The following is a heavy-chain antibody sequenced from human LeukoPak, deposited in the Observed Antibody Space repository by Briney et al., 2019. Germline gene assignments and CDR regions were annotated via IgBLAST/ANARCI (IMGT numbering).Heavy chain of an antibody. Sequence: SETLSLTCAVYGGSFSGYYWSWIRQPPGKGLEWIGEINHSGSTNYNPSLKSRVTISVDTSKNQFSLKLSSVTAADTAVYYCARGLGIAALPNWFDPWGQGTLVTVSS. CDR1: GGSFSGYY. J-gene: IGHJ5*02. CDR3: ARGLGIAALPNWFDP. D-gene: IGHD6-6*01. V-gene: IGHV4-34*01. CDR2: INHSGST.